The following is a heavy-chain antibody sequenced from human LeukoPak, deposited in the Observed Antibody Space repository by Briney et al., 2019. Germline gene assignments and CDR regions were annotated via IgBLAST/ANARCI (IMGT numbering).Heavy chain of an antibody. CDR1: GGSFSGYY. Sequence: PSETLSLTCAVYGGSFSGYYWSWIRQPPWKGLEWIGEINHSGSTNYNPSLKSRVTISVDTSKNQFSLKLSSVTAADTAVYYCARGRVPAAIREYNWFDPWGQGTLVTVSS. J-gene: IGHJ5*02. CDR2: INHSGST. D-gene: IGHD2-2*02. CDR3: ARGRVPAAIREYNWFDP. V-gene: IGHV4-34*01.